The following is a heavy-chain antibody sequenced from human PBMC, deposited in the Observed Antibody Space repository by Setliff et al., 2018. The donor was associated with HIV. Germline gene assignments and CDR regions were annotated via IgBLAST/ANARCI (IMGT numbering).Heavy chain of an antibody. Sequence: PSETLSLTCSVSGVSINRTDHYWGWIRQSPGKRLEWIGSVSQSGSTYYNPSRKSRITISVDRSKRQFSLNLSSVTAADTAVYFCARGIGLRPFDAWGQGTLVTVSS. V-gene: IGHV4-39*01. CDR2: VSQSGST. J-gene: IGHJ4*02. CDR1: GVSINRTDHY. CDR3: ARGIGLRPFDA. D-gene: IGHD4-17*01.